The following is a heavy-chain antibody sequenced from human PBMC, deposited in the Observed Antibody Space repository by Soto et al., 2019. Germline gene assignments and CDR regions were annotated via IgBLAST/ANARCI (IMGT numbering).Heavy chain of an antibody. V-gene: IGHV4-39*01. CDR2: IYYSGST. CDR1: GGSISSSSYY. Sequence: QLQLQESGPGLVKPSETLSLTCTVSGGSISSSSYYWGWIRQPPGKGLEWIGSIYYSGSTYYNPSLKSRVTISVDTSKNQFSLKLSSVTAADTAVYYWARLVRYGKGQRNWFDPWGQGTLVTVSS. CDR3: ARLVRYGKGQRNWFDP. J-gene: IGHJ5*02. D-gene: IGHD2-15*01.